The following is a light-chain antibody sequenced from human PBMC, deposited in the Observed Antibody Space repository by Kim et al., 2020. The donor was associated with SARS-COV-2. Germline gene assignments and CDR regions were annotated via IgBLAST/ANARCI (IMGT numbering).Light chain of an antibody. J-gene: IGLJ2*01. V-gene: IGLV2-23*02. Sequence: QSALTQPASVSGSPGQSITISCTGTSSDVGSYNLVPWYQQHPGKAPKLMIYEVSKRPSGVSNRFSGSKSGTSASLTIPGLQAEDEADYYCCSHGVF. CDR3: CSHGV. CDR2: EVS. CDR1: SSDVGSYNL.